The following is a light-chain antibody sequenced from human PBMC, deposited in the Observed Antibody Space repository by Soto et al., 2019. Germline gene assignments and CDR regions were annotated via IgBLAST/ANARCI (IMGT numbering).Light chain of an antibody. CDR1: QTIYKNY. J-gene: IGKJ1*01. CDR2: GIS. CDR3: QQYDKSPRT. Sequence: EIVLTQSPGTLSLSPGERATLSCRASQTIYKNYLAWYQQRPGQAPRPLIYGISIRATGVPDRFSGSGSGTDFTLTISRLEPEDFAVYFCQQYDKSPRTFGLGTKVEIK. V-gene: IGKV3-20*01.